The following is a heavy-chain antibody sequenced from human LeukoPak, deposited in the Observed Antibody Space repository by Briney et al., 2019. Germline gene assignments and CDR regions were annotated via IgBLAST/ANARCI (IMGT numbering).Heavy chain of an antibody. CDR1: GFTFSTYW. D-gene: IGHD2/OR15-2a*01. J-gene: IGHJ4*02. V-gene: IGHV3-7*01. CDR2: IKQDGSEK. CDR3: ARDYNSKGTIFDY. Sequence: GGSLRLSCAASGFTFSTYWKSWVRQAPGKGLEWVANIKQDGSEKYYVDSVKGRFTISRDNAKNSLYLQMNSLRAEDTAVYYCARDYNSKGTIFDYWGQGTLITVSS.